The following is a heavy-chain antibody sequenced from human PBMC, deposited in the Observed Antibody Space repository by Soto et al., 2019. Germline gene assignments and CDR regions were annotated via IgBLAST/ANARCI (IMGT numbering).Heavy chain of an antibody. CDR2: ISGSGGST. D-gene: IGHD6-13*01. CDR1: GFTFSSYA. V-gene: IGHV3-23*01. J-gene: IGHJ5*02. Sequence: EVQLLESGGGLVQPGGSLRLSCAASGFTFSSYAMSWVRQAPGKGLEWVSAISGSGGSTYYADSVKGRFTISRDNSKNTLYLQMNSLRAEDTAVYYCAKDWYSSSWYDNWFDPWGQGTLVTVSS. CDR3: AKDWYSSSWYDNWFDP.